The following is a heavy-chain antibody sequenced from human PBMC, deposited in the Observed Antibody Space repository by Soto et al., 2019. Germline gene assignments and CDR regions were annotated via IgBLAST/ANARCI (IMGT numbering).Heavy chain of an antibody. CDR2: INAGNGNT. Sequence: ASVKVSCKASGYTFTSYAMHWVRQAPGQRLEWMGWINAGNGNTKYSQKFQGRVTITRDTSASTAYMELSSLRSEDTAVYYCARVGYGDYVSSYYGMDVWGQGTTVTVSS. CDR1: GYTFTSYA. D-gene: IGHD4-17*01. J-gene: IGHJ6*02. V-gene: IGHV1-3*01. CDR3: ARVGYGDYVSSYYGMDV.